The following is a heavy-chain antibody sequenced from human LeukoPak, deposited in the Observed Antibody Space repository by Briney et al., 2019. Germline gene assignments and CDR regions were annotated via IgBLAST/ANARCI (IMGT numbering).Heavy chain of an antibody. CDR2: ISYDGSNK. D-gene: IGHD4-17*01. J-gene: IGHJ4*02. CDR3: ARVVDHDYGDYYLDY. V-gene: IGHV3-30*04. CDR1: GFTFSSYA. Sequence: PGRSLRLSCAASGFTFSSYAMHWVRQAPGKGLEWVAVISYDGSNKYYADSVKGRFTMSRDNSKNTLYLQMNSLRAEDTAVYYCARVVDHDYGDYYLDYWGQGTLVTVSS.